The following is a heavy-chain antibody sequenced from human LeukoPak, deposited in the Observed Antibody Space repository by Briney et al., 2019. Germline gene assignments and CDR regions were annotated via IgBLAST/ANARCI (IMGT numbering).Heavy chain of an antibody. V-gene: IGHV4-39*01. Sequence: SETLSLTRTVSGGSISSSSYYWGGIPEPPGKGLEWIGSNYYSGSTYYNPSLKSQVTISVDTSKNQFSLKLSSVTAADTAVYYCATDLLGELSDAWAFDIWGQGTMVTVSS. CDR3: ATDLLGELSDAWAFDI. CDR2: NYYSGST. D-gene: IGHD3-16*02. J-gene: IGHJ3*02. CDR1: GGSISSSSYY.